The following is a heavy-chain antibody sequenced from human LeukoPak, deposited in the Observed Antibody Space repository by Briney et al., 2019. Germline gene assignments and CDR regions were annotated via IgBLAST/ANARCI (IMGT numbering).Heavy chain of an antibody. CDR2: IYYSGST. CDR1: GGSISSYY. D-gene: IGHD2-2*01. Sequence: SETLSLTCTISGGSISSYYWSWIRQPPGKGLEWIGYIYYSGSTNYNPSLKSRVTISVDTSKNQFSLKLSSVTAADTAVYYCARQIFGYAPYYFDYWGQGTLVTVSS. V-gene: IGHV4-59*08. J-gene: IGHJ4*02. CDR3: ARQIFGYAPYYFDY.